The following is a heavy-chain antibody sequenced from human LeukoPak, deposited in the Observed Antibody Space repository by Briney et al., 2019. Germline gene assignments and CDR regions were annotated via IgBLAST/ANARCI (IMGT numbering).Heavy chain of an antibody. V-gene: IGHV3-23*01. CDR2: ISGSGGST. CDR3: AKPPRYYYDSSGYYYSDY. J-gene: IGHJ4*02. Sequence: PGGSLRLSCAASGFTFSSYAMSWVRQAPGKGLEWVSAISGSGGSTYYADSVKGRFTIPRDNSKNTLYLQMNSLRAEDTAVYYCAKPPRYYYDSSGYYYSDYWGQGTLVTVSS. D-gene: IGHD3-22*01. CDR1: GFTFSSYA.